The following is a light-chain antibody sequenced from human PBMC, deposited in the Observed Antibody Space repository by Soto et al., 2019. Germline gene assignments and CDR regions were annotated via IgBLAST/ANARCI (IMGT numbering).Light chain of an antibody. CDR3: SSYTTSGTVV. J-gene: IGLJ2*01. V-gene: IGLV2-14*01. CDR2: DVT. CDR1: SSDVGGFNY. Sequence: ALTQPASVSGSPGQSITISCTGTSSDVGGFNYVCWYQQHPGKAPKLIIYDVTNRPSEVSNRFSGSKSGNTASLSISGLQAEDEADYYCSSYTTSGTVVFGGGTQLTVL.